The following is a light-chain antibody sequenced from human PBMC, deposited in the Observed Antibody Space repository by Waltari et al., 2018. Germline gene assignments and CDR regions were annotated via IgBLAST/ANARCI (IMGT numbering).Light chain of an antibody. CDR2: ATS. CDR1: QSIGRT. V-gene: IGKV3-20*01. Sequence: EIVLTRSPGALSLSPGGTATLSCRASQSIGRTIAWYQQKPGQAPRLLIYATSTRATGIPDRFSGSGSETDFSLTIYRLEPEDFAVYYCQHYVRLPVTFGQGTKVEIK. J-gene: IGKJ1*01. CDR3: QHYVRLPVT.